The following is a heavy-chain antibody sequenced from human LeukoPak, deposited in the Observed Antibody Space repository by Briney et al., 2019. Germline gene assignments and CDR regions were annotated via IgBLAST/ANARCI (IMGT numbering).Heavy chain of an antibody. CDR2: INAGNGNT. V-gene: IGHV1-3*01. CDR3: AREGYGDYVYYFDY. CDR1: GYTFTSYA. D-gene: IGHD4-17*01. Sequence: ASVKVSCKASGYTFTSYAMHWVRQAPGQRLEWMGWINAGNGNTKYSQKFQGRVTITRDTSAGTAYMELSSLRSEDTAVYYCAREGYGDYVYYFDYWGQGTLVTVSS. J-gene: IGHJ4*02.